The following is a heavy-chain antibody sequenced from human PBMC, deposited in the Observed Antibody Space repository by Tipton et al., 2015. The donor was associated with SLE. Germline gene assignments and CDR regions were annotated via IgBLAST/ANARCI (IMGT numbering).Heavy chain of an antibody. V-gene: IGHV4-59*08. Sequence: TLSLTCSVSGGSINGYYWSSIRQPPGKGLEWIGYIHYSGTTNYSPSLKSRVTVSVDTSKNQLSLTLSAVTAADTAVYYCARVWIYEILTGYNAFDIWGQGAMVTVSS. CDR1: GGSINGYY. J-gene: IGHJ3*02. CDR3: ARVWIYEILTGYNAFDI. D-gene: IGHD3-9*01. CDR2: IHYSGTT.